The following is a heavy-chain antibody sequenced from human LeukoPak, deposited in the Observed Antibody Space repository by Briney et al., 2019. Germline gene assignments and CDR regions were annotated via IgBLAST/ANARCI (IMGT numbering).Heavy chain of an antibody. CDR3: ARVPSGYDILTGYYNAGALDY. CDR1: GYTFTGYY. Sequence: ASVKVSCKASGYTFTGYYMHWVRQAPGQGLEWMGWINPNSGGTNYAQKFRGRVTMTRDTSISTAYMELSRLRSDDTAVYYCARVPSGYDILTGYYNAGALDYWGQGTLVTVSS. CDR2: INPNSGGT. D-gene: IGHD3-9*01. J-gene: IGHJ4*02. V-gene: IGHV1-2*02.